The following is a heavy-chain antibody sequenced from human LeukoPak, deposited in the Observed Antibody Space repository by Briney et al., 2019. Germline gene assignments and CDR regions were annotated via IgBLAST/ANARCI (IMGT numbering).Heavy chain of an antibody. D-gene: IGHD6-13*01. CDR3: ATNLWYVAPSTVDY. Sequence: ASVKVSFKVSGYTLTELSMHWVRQAPGKGLEWMGGFDPEDGETIYAQKFQGRVTMTEDTSTDTAYMELSSLRSEDTAVYYCATNLWYVAPSTVDYWGQGTLVTVSS. CDR1: GYTLTELS. CDR2: FDPEDGET. V-gene: IGHV1-24*01. J-gene: IGHJ4*02.